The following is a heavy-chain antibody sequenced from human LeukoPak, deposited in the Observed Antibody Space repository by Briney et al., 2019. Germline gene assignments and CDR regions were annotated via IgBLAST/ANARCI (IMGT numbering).Heavy chain of an antibody. J-gene: IGHJ4*02. Sequence: PPGGSLRLSCAASGFTFSSYAMSWVRQAPGKGLEWVSAISGSGGSTYYADSVKGRFTISRDNSKNTLYLQMNSLRAEDTAVYYCAKDDGGYSYGSQGYYFDYWGQGTLVTVSS. CDR3: AKDDGGYSYGSQGYYFDY. D-gene: IGHD5-18*01. V-gene: IGHV3-23*01. CDR1: GFTFSSYA. CDR2: ISGSGGST.